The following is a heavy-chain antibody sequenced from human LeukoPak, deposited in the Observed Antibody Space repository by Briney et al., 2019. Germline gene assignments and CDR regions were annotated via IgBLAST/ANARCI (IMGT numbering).Heavy chain of an antibody. D-gene: IGHD3-22*01. CDR2: ISAYNGNT. V-gene: IGHV1-18*01. CDR3: ARGGAYYDSSGYYYTIGFDY. CDR1: GYTFTSYG. J-gene: IGHJ4*02. Sequence: GASVKVSCKASGYTFTSYGISWVRQAPGQGLEWMGWISAYNGNTNYAQKLQGRVTMTTDTSTSTAYMELRSLRSDDTAVYYCARGGAYYDSSGYYYTIGFDYWGQGTLVTVSS.